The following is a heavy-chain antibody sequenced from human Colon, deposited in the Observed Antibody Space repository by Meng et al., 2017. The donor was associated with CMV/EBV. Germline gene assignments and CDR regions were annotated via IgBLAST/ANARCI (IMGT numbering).Heavy chain of an antibody. Sequence: GSLRLSCAVYGGSFSGYYWSWIRQPPGKGLEWMGYIYYSGSATYSPSLRSRITISVDTSKNQFSLNLRSVTAADTAMYFCARGLGHASNNSHDYWGQGTLVTVSS. CDR1: GGSFSGYY. V-gene: IGHV4-34*11. CDR3: ARGLGHASNNSHDY. J-gene: IGHJ4*02. D-gene: IGHD1-1*01. CDR2: IYYSGSA.